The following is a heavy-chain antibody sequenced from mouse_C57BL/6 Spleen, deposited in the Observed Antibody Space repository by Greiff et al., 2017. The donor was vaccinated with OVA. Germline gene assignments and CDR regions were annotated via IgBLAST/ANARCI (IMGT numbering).Heavy chain of an antibody. CDR1: GFTFSSYA. D-gene: IGHD2-14*01. J-gene: IGHJ2*01. V-gene: IGHV5-4*01. CDR2: ISDGGSYT. Sequence: EVQRVESGGGLVKPGGSLKLSCAASGFTFSSYAMSWVRQTPEKRLEWVATISDGGSYTYYPDNVKGRFTISRDNAKNNLYLQMSHLKSEDTAMYYCARDWVLDYWGQGTTLTVSS. CDR3: ARDWVLDY.